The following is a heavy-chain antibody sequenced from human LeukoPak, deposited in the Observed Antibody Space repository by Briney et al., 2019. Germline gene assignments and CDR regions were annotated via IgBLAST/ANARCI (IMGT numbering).Heavy chain of an antibody. V-gene: IGHV3-7*01. Sequence: GGSLRLSCAASGFTFSSYWMSWVRQAPGKGLEWVANIKQDGSEKYYVDSVKGRFTISRDNAKNTLYLQMNSLRAEDTAVYYCARDDCSSISCYHNWFDPWGQGTLVTVSS. CDR3: ARDDCSSISCYHNWFDP. D-gene: IGHD2-2*01. CDR1: GFTFSSYW. J-gene: IGHJ5*02. CDR2: IKQDGSEK.